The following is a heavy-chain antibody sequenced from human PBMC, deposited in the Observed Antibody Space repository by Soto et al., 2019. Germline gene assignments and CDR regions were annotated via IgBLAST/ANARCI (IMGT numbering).Heavy chain of an antibody. J-gene: IGHJ6*02. V-gene: IGHV3-74*01. CDR2: INSDGSST. Sequence: GGSLRLSCAASGFTFSSYWMHWVRQAPGKGLVWVSRINSDGSSTSYADSVKGRFTISRDNAKNTLYLQMNSLRAEDTAVYYCARLGRYYYYGMDVWGQGTTVTVSS. CDR1: GFTFSSYW. CDR3: ARLGRYYYYGMDV. D-gene: IGHD3-10*01.